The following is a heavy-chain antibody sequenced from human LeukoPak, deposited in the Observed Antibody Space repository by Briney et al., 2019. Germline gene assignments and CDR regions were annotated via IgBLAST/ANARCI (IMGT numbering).Heavy chain of an antibody. D-gene: IGHD1-26*01. J-gene: IGHJ3*02. Sequence: GGSLRLSCAASGFTFSSYSMNWVRQAPGKGLEWLSSISSSSSYIYYADSVKGRFTISRDNAKNSLYLQMNSLRAEDTAVYYCAKGRSGSHYDAFDIWGQGTMVTVSS. V-gene: IGHV3-21*04. CDR2: ISSSSSYI. CDR3: AKGRSGSHYDAFDI. CDR1: GFTFSSYS.